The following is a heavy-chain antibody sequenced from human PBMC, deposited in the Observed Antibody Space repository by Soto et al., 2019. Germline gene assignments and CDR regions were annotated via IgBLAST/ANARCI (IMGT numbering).Heavy chain of an antibody. Sequence: GESLKISCKGSGYSFTSCWISWVRQMPGKGLEWMGRIDPSDSYTNYSPSFQGHVTISADKSISTAYLQWSSLKASDTAMYYCARRHSSSSAFDPWGQGTLVTVSS. V-gene: IGHV5-10-1*01. J-gene: IGHJ5*02. CDR1: GYSFTSCW. D-gene: IGHD6-13*01. CDR3: ARRHSSSSAFDP. CDR2: IDPSDSYT.